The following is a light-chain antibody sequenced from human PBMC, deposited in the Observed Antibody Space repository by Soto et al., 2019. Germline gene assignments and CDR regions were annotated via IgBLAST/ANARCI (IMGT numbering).Light chain of an antibody. Sequence: QSALTQPASVSGSPGQSITISCTGTSGDIGGYNYVSWYQQHPGKAPKLLISEVTNRPSGVSNRFSGSKSGNTASLTISGLQAEDEADYYCSSFRVNRLYVFGTGTKLTVL. J-gene: IGLJ1*01. CDR3: SSFRVNRLYV. CDR1: SGDIGGYNY. CDR2: EVT. V-gene: IGLV2-14*01.